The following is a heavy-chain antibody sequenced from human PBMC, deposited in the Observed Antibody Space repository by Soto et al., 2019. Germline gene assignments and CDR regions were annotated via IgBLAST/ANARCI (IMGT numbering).Heavy chain of an antibody. Sequence: PSETLSLTSTVSGGSISSSSYYSGWLRQPPVKGLEWIGSIYYNGSTSYNPSLKSRVTISVDTSKNQFSLKLSSVTAADTAVYYCARQLGDDFWSGYFFDYWGQGTLVTVSS. V-gene: IGHV4-39*01. D-gene: IGHD3-3*01. CDR2: IYYNGST. CDR1: GGSISSSSYY. CDR3: ARQLGDDFWSGYFFDY. J-gene: IGHJ4*02.